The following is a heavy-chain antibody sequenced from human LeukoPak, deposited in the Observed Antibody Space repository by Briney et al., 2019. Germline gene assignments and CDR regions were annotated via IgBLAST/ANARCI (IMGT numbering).Heavy chain of an antibody. CDR1: GDSVSSNSAA. J-gene: IGHJ3*02. D-gene: IGHD3-16*01. Sequence: SQTLSLTCVISGDSVSSNSAALNWIRQSPSRGLEWLVRTYYRSKWYNDYAVSVKSRITINPDTSKNQFSLQLNSVTPEDTAVYYCARDRDAFDIWAFDIWGQGTMVTVSS. CDR2: TYYRSKWYN. CDR3: ARDRDAFDIWAFDI. V-gene: IGHV6-1*01.